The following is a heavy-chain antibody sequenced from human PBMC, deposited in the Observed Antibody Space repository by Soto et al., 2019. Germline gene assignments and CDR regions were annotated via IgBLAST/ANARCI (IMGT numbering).Heavy chain of an antibody. Sequence: QVQLQQSGPGLVKPSQTLSLTCAISGDSVSDNTAAWNWIRQSPSRGLEWLGRTYYRSRWYNDYAISVRSRIIINPATSKNQFSLQLNSVTPEGTAVYYCARDGGIALTTFDFWGQGSLVTVSS. CDR3: ARDGGIALTTFDF. D-gene: IGHD4-17*01. J-gene: IGHJ4*02. V-gene: IGHV6-1*01. CDR2: TYYRSRWYN. CDR1: GDSVSDNTAA.